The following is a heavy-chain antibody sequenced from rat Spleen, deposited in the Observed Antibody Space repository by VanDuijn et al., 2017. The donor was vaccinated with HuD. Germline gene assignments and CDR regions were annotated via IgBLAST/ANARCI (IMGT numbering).Heavy chain of an antibody. V-gene: IGHV5-7*01. CDR2: NTYDGSGT. Sequence: EVQLVESGGGLVQPGRSLKLSCAASGFTFSDYNMAWVRQAPKKGLEWVTTNTYDGSGTYYRDSVKGRFTISRDNAQSTLYLQMDSLRSEDTATYYCSRPSYGFPFAYWGQGTLVTVSS. CDR3: SRPSYGFPFAY. J-gene: IGHJ3*01. D-gene: IGHD1-7*01. CDR1: GFTFSDYN.